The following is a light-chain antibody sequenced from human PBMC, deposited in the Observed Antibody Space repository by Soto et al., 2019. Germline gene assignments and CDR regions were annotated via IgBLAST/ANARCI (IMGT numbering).Light chain of an antibody. CDR2: DAS. Sequence: IQMIQSRSSLSASVGDRVAITCRASQSISSYLNWYQQKPGKAPKLLIYDASSLQSGVQSRFSGSGSGTDFTLTIRSLQPEDFATYYCKQSYSTPTCGQGTRLEIK. J-gene: IGKJ5*01. CDR3: KQSYSTPT. V-gene: IGKV1-39*01. CDR1: QSISSY.